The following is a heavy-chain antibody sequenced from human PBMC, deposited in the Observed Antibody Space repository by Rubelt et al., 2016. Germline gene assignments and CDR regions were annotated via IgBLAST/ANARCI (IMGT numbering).Heavy chain of an antibody. V-gene: IGHV4-38-2*02. Sequence: KESGPTLVKPTQTLTLTCTFSGFSLSTSGVGVGWIRQPPGKGLEWIGSIYHSGSTYYNPSLKSRVTITLDTSKNQFSLKRSSVTAADTAVYYCARDPGRYYFDYWGQGTLVTVSS. CDR1: GFSLSTSGVG. CDR2: IYHSGST. CDR3: ARDPGRYYFDY. J-gene: IGHJ4*02. D-gene: IGHD3-10*01.